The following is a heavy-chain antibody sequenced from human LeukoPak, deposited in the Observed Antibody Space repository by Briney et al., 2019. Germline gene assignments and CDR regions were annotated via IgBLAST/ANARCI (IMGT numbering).Heavy chain of an antibody. CDR2: IYYSGST. D-gene: IGHD3-10*01. CDR1: GGSVSSGSYY. J-gene: IGHJ4*02. CDR3: ARERGTMVRGVIGTRYYFDY. V-gene: IGHV4-61*01. Sequence: SETLSLTCTVSGGSVSSGSYYWSWIRQPPGKGLEWIGYIYYSGSTNYNPSLKSRVTISVDTSKNQFSLKLSSVTAADTAVYYCARERGTMVRGVIGTRYYFDYWGQGTLVTVSS.